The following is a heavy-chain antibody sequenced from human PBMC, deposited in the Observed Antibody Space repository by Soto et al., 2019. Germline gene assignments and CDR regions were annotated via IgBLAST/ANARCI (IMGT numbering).Heavy chain of an antibody. CDR3: AKSTYSSGSSIDY. CDR2: ISGSGGSA. V-gene: IGHV3-23*01. J-gene: IGHJ4*02. Sequence: GGSLRLSCAASGFTFSNYAINWVRQAPGKGLEWVSGISGSGGSASYADSVKGRFTISRDNSKNTLYLQMNSLRADDTAVYYYAKSTYSSGSSIDYWGQGTQVTVSA. D-gene: IGHD3-10*01. CDR1: GFTFSNYA.